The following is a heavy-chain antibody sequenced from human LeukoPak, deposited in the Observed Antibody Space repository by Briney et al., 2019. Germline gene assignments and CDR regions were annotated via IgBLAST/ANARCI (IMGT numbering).Heavy chain of an antibody. CDR1: GGTFSSYA. Sequence: GASVKLSCKASGGTFSSYAISWVRQAPGQGLEWMGGIIPIFGTANYAQKFQGRVTITADESTSTAYVELSSLGSEDTAVYYCTREHRGGYYFDYWGQGTLVTVSS. D-gene: IGHD3-10*01. CDR2: IIPIFGTA. J-gene: IGHJ4*02. CDR3: TREHRGGYYFDY. V-gene: IGHV1-69*01.